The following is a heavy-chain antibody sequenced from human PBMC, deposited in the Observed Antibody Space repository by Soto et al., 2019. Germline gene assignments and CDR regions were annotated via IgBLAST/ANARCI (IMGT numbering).Heavy chain of an antibody. D-gene: IGHD3-10*01. V-gene: IGHV3-30*18. CDR2: ISYDGSNK. CDR3: AKDQDYYGSGSYFDY. CDR1: GFTFSSYG. Sequence: GGSLRLSCAASGFTFSSYGMHWVRQAPGKGLEWVAVISYDGSNKYYADSVKGRFTISRDNSKNTLYLQMNSLRAEDTAVYYCAKDQDYYGSGSYFDYWGQGTLVTVSS. J-gene: IGHJ4*02.